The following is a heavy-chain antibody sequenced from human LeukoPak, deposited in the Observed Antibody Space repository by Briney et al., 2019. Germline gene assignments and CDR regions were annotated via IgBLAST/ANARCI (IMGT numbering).Heavy chain of an antibody. CDR2: IYYSGST. D-gene: IGHD2-15*01. J-gene: IGHJ3*02. V-gene: IGHV4-31*03. Sequence: TPSQTLSLTCTVSGGSISSGGYYWSWIRQHPGKGLEWIGYIYYSGSTYYNPSLKSRVTISVDTSKNQFSLKLSSVTAADTAVYYCARDLVGEGGAEHAADDAFGIWGQGTMVTVSS. CDR1: GGSISSGGYY. CDR3: ARDLVGEGGAEHAADDAFGI.